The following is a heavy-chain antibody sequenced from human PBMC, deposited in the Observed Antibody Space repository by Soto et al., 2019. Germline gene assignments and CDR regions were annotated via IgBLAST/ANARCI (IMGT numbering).Heavy chain of an antibody. CDR3: ARGGGHTYGRLPGVY. D-gene: IGHD5-18*01. V-gene: IGHV3-7*05. Sequence: EVQLVESGGGLVQPGGSLRLSCAASGFTFSTYWMTWVRQAPGKGLEWVAHVKQDGSEKYNVDSMKGRFTISRDNAKNSLYLQMNSLRAEDTAVYYCARGGGHTYGRLPGVYWGQGILVTVSS. CDR2: VKQDGSEK. CDR1: GFTFSTYW. J-gene: IGHJ4*02.